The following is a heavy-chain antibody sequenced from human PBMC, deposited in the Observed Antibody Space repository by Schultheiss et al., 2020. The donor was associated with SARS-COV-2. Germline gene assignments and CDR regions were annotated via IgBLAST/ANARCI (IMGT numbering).Heavy chain of an antibody. CDR2: ISGSGGST. D-gene: IGHD5-18*01. J-gene: IGHJ6*02. Sequence: GESLKISCAASGFTFSSYAMSWVRQAPGKGLEWVSAISGSGGSTYYADSVKGRFTISRDNSKNTLYLQMNSLRAEDTAVYYCARSTTMATYYYYGMDVWGQGTTVTVSS. CDR1: GFTFSSYA. V-gene: IGHV3-23*01. CDR3: ARSTTMATYYYYGMDV.